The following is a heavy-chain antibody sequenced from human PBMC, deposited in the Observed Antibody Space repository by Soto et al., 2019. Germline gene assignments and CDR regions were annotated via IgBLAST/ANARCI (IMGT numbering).Heavy chain of an antibody. Sequence: ASVKVSCKASGYTFTSYYMHWVRQAPGQGLEWMGIINPSGGSTSYAQKFQGRVTMTRDTSTSTVYMELSSLRSEDTAVYYCARDPITIFGVVISPYYYYGMDVWGQGTTVTVSS. CDR3: ARDPITIFGVVISPYYYYGMDV. J-gene: IGHJ6*02. D-gene: IGHD3-3*01. CDR1: GYTFTSYY. V-gene: IGHV1-46*01. CDR2: INPSGGST.